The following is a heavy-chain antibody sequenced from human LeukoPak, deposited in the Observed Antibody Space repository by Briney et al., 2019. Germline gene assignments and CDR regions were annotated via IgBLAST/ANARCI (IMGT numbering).Heavy chain of an antibody. CDR1: GGSISSSSYY. J-gene: IGHJ4*02. D-gene: IGHD3-10*01. CDR3: ARGVLLWFGELPSYFDY. Sequence: SETLSLTCTVSGGSISSSSYYWGWIRQPPGKGLEWIGSIYYSGSTYYNPSLKSRVTISVDTSKNQFPLKLSSVTAADTAVYYCARGVLLWFGELPSYFDYWGQGTLVTVSS. V-gene: IGHV4-39*06. CDR2: IYYSGST.